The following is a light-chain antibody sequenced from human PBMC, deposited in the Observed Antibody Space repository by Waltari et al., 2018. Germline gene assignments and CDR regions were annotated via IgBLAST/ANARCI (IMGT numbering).Light chain of an antibody. CDR1: QSVLYNSNNKNH. J-gene: IGKJ2*01. V-gene: IGKV4-1*01. Sequence: DIVMTQSPDSLAVSLGERATINCKSSQSVLYNSNNKNHLAWYQQKPGQPPKVIISWAFTRESGVPDRFSGSGSGTDFTLTISSLQAEDVALYYCQQYCYTPYTFGQGTKLEIK. CDR3: QQYCYTPYT. CDR2: WAF.